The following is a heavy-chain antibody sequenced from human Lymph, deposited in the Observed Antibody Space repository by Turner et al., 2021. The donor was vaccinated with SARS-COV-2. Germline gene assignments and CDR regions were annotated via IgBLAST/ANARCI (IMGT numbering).Heavy chain of an antibody. CDR3: AREGEVGATGFDC. J-gene: IGHJ4*02. V-gene: IGHV3-33*01. D-gene: IGHD1-26*01. Sequence: QVELVGSRGGVAQPGGSLSISCAASGFTFSTYGMHWARQAPGQGLEWVAVIWYDGSNKYYADSVKGRFTISRDNSKNTLYLQMNSLRAEDTAVYYCAREGEVGATGFDCWGQGTLVTVSS. CDR2: IWYDGSNK. CDR1: GFTFSTYG.